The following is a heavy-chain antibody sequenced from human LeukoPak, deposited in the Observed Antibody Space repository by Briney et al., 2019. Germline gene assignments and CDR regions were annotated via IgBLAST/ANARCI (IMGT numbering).Heavy chain of an antibody. V-gene: IGHV4-39*01. Sequence: SETLSLTCAVSGDSISSSSNYWGWIRQTPGKGLEWIRSIYYSGSSYANPSLKSRVTISVDTSKKQCSLKLSSVTAADTAVYYCARHVGFITMVRGVINNNWFDPWGQATLVTVSP. D-gene: IGHD3-10*01. J-gene: IGHJ5*02. CDR3: ARHVGFITMVRGVINNNWFDP. CDR2: IYYSGSS. CDR1: GDSISSSSNY.